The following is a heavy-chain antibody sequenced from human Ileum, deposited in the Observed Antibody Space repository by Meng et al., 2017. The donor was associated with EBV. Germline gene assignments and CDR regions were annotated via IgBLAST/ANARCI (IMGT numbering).Heavy chain of an antibody. CDR3: ARSIVVVPAAIYY. J-gene: IGHJ4*02. CDR2: IYYSEST. D-gene: IGHD2-2*01. V-gene: IGHV4-39*01. CDR1: WRFMSSSSVH. Sequence: LQSQEAGPRLGKPSEALSLTCAYSWRFMSSSSVHGGWIRERPGKGLEWIESIYYSESTYYNPSLKSRVTISVDTSKNQFSLKLSSVTAADTAVYYCARSIVVVPAAIYYWGQGTLVTVSS.